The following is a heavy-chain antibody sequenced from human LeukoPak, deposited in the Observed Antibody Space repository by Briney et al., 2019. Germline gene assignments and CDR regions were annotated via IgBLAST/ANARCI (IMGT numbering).Heavy chain of an antibody. J-gene: IGHJ4*02. CDR2: INADGSSR. V-gene: IGHV3-74*01. Sequence: GGSLRLSCAASGLTFSSSWMHWVRQAPGKGLVWVSRINADGSSRSYADSVKGRFTISRDNAKNTLYLQMNSLRAEDTAVYYCAQGYSYAYPYWGQGTLVTVSS. CDR1: GLTFSSSW. D-gene: IGHD5-18*01. CDR3: AQGYSYAYPY.